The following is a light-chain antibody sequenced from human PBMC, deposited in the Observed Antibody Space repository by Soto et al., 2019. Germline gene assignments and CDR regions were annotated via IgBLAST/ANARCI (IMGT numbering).Light chain of an antibody. CDR2: LGS. J-gene: IGKJ1*01. CDR3: MQALQTPPT. V-gene: IGKV2-28*01. Sequence: VMTQSPATLTVSPGERVTHSYRASQSITNNLAWYLQKPGQSPQLLIYLGSNRASGVPDRISGSGSGTDYTLEISRVEAEDVGVYYCMQALQTPPTFGQGTKVDI. CDR1: QSITNN.